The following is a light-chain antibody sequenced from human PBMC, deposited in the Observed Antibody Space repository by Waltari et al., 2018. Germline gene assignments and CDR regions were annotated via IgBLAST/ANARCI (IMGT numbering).Light chain of an antibody. CDR1: SLRRYY. V-gene: IGLV3-19*01. CDR2: DKN. J-gene: IGLJ2*01. CDR3: HSRDASGVGGS. Sequence: SSELTQDPAVSVAMGQPVRITCQGDSLRRYYASWYQQRPGQAPILVMYDKNNRPPGVPDRFSGSNSHNTASLTITGAQAEDEASYYCHSRDASGVGGSFGGGTKLTVL.